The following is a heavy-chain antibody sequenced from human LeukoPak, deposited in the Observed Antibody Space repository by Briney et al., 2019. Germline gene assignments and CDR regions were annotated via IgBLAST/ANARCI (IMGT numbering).Heavy chain of an antibody. Sequence: SETLSLTCTVSGGSISSNKYYWGWIRQPPGKGLEWIGSIYYSGSTYYNPSLKSRVTISVDTSKNQFSLNLSSVTAADTAVYYCARADYYYDSSGYTYLFDYWGQGILVTVSS. V-gene: IGHV4-39*07. D-gene: IGHD3-22*01. CDR3: ARADYYYDSSGYTYLFDY. CDR1: GGSISSNKYY. J-gene: IGHJ4*02. CDR2: IYYSGST.